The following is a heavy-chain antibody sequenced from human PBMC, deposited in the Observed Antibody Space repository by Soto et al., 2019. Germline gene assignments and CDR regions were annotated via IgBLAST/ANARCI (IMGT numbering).Heavy chain of an antibody. V-gene: IGHV3-23*01. CDR1: GFTFSSYA. D-gene: IGHD3-22*01. Sequence: GGSLSLSCVASGFTFSSYAMNWVRQAPGKGLEWVSTITGSGGTTYYADSMKGRFTISRDKSVNTAYLQWSSLRASDTAMYYCARQIYDSDTGPNFQYYFDSWGQGTPVTVSS. CDR3: ARQIYDSDTGPNFQYYFDS. J-gene: IGHJ4*02. CDR2: ITGSGGTT.